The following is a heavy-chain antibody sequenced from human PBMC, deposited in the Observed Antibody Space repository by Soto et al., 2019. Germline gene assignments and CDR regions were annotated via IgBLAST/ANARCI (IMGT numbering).Heavy chain of an antibody. CDR1: GYTFTSYA. V-gene: IGHV1-3*01. D-gene: IGHD5-12*01. Sequence: ASVKVSCKASGYTFTSYAMHWVRQAPGQRLEWMGWINAGNGNTKYSQKFQGRVTITRDTSASTAYMELSSLRSEDTAVYYCARVPGGYIFYDHYYHCYMDFWGKGITVTGSS. CDR3: ARVPGGYIFYDHYYHCYMDF. CDR2: INAGNGNT. J-gene: IGHJ6*03.